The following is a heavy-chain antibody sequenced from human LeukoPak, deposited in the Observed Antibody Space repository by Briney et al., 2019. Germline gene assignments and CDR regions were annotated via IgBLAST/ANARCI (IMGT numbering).Heavy chain of an antibody. CDR3: AKFDELRFLEWFFGPFDD. Sequence: GGSLRLSCAASGFTFSSYAMSWVRQAPGKGLEWVSAISGSGGSTYYADSVKGRFTISRDNSKNTLYLQMNSLRAADTAVYYCAKFDELRFLEWFFGPFDDWGQGTLVTVSS. J-gene: IGHJ4*02. CDR1: GFTFSSYA. D-gene: IGHD3-3*01. V-gene: IGHV3-23*01. CDR2: ISGSGGST.